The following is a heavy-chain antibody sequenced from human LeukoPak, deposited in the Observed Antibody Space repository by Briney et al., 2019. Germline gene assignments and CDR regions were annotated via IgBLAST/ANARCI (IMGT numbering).Heavy chain of an antibody. CDR3: ARAGYNSGWYEY. CDR1: GFTFSTYG. D-gene: IGHD6-19*01. V-gene: IGHV3-33*01. CDR2: IWEDGTNI. Sequence: GTSLRLSCAASGFTFSTYGMHWVRQAPGKGLEWVAVIWEDGTNIHYADSVKVRFTISRDNSKNTLYLQMNSLRAEDTAVYYCARAGYNSGWYEYWGQGTLVTVSS. J-gene: IGHJ4*02.